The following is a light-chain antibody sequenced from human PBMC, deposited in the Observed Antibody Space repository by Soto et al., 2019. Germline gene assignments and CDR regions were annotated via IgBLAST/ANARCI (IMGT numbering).Light chain of an antibody. CDR3: QQYGRSPPIT. CDR2: GAS. CDR1: QSVSSSY. J-gene: IGKJ5*01. V-gene: IGKV3-20*01. Sequence: LSKSPNTVSLCTGVNATRSCRAIQSVSSSYLAWYQQKPGQAPRLLIYGASSRATGIPDRFSGSGSGTDFTLTISRLYPEDFAVYYCQQYGRSPPITFAQGTRLEIK.